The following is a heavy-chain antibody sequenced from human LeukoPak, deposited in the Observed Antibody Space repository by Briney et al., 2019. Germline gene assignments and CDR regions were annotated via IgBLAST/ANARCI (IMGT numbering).Heavy chain of an antibody. Sequence: SETLSLTCAVYGGSFSGYYWSWIRQPPGKGLEWIGEINHSGGTNYNPSLKSRVTISVDTSKNQSSLKLSSVTAADTAVYYCARPPIAVAGTLGPRDAFDIWGQGTMVTVSS. D-gene: IGHD6-19*01. CDR2: INHSGGT. V-gene: IGHV4-34*01. J-gene: IGHJ3*02. CDR1: GGSFSGYY. CDR3: ARPPIAVAGTLGPRDAFDI.